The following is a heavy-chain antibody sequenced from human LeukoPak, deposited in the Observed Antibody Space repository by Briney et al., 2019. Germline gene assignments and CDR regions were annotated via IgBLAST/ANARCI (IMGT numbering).Heavy chain of an antibody. CDR1: GFTLSSHA. V-gene: IGHV3-23*01. Sequence: GGSLRLSCAASGFTLSSHAMTWFRQAPEKGLEWVSSIYGSGDDTFYADSVRGRFTISRDNSKNTLYLQLNSLRADDSAIYYCAKDRTIAPLAYWYFDVWGRGTPVTVSS. D-gene: IGHD1-14*01. J-gene: IGHJ2*01. CDR3: AKDRTIAPLAYWYFDV. CDR2: IYGSGDDT.